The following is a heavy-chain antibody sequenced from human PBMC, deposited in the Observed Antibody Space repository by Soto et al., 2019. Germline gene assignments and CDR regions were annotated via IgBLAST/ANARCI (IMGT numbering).Heavy chain of an antibody. CDR3: ARVKRWELLYYFDY. CDR2: IYYSGST. D-gene: IGHD1-26*01. CDR1: GGSVSSGSYY. Sequence: PSETLSLTCTVSGGSVSSGSYYWSWIRQPPGKGLEWIGYIYYSGSTNYNPSLKSRVTISVDTSKNQFSLKLSSVTAADTAVYYCARVKRWELLYYFDYWGQGTLVTVSS. J-gene: IGHJ4*02. V-gene: IGHV4-61*01.